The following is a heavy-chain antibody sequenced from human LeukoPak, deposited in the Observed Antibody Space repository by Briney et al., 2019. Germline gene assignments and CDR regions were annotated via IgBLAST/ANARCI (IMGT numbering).Heavy chain of an antibody. CDR3: ATAGKPAAFDY. CDR1: GFTFSNFW. D-gene: IGHD6-13*01. J-gene: IGHJ4*02. CDR2: IKEDGSEK. Sequence: GGSLRLSCAASGFTFSNFWMTWVRQAPGKGLEWVASIKEDGSEKYAVDSVEGRFTVSRDNAKNSLYLQINSLRAEDTAVYYCATAGKPAAFDYWGQGTLVTVSS. V-gene: IGHV3-7*05.